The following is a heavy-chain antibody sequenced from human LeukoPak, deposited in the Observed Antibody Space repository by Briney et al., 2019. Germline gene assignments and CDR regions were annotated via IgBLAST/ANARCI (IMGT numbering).Heavy chain of an antibody. V-gene: IGHV4-39*01. CDR2: IYYSGST. J-gene: IGHJ3*02. Sequence: PSETLSPTCTVSGGSISSSSYYWGWIRQPPGKGLEWIGSIYYSGSTYYNPSLKSRVTISVDTSKNQFSLKLSSVTAADTAVYYCARRSNGGNPLIDAFDIWGQGTMVTVSS. CDR3: ARRSNGGNPLIDAFDI. D-gene: IGHD4-23*01. CDR1: GGSISSSSYY.